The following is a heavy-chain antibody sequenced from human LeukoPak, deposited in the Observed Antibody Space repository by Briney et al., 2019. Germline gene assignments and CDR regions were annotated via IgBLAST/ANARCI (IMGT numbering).Heavy chain of an antibody. CDR2: IYYSGST. V-gene: IGHV4-59*01. Sequence: SETLSLTCTVFGGSISSYYWSWIRQPPGKGLEWIGYIYYSGSTDYNPSLKSRVTISVDTSKNQFSLKLSSVTAADTAVYYCARGNTAMVEGLDYWGQGTLVTVSS. CDR1: GGSISSYY. D-gene: IGHD5-18*01. J-gene: IGHJ4*02. CDR3: ARGNTAMVEGLDY.